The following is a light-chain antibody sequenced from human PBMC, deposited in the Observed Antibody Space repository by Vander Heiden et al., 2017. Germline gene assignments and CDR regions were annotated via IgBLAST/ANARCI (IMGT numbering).Light chain of an antibody. V-gene: IGKV1-16*02. CDR3: QQDDSYPRT. J-gene: IGKJ1*01. CDR2: AAS. Sequence: DIQLTQSPSSLSASVGDRVTITCRASQGIRNYLAWCQQKPGKAPKALIFAASSVQSGVPSKVSGSGSGTDFTLTISILQPEDFATYYTQQDDSYPRTFGQGTKVEIK. CDR1: QGIRNY.